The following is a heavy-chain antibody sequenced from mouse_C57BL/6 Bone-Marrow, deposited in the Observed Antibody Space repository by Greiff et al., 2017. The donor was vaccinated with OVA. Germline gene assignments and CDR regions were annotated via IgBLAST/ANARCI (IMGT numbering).Heavy chain of an antibody. V-gene: IGHV1-42*01. CDR1: GYSFTGYY. CDR2: INPSTGGT. J-gene: IGHJ1*03. D-gene: IGHD1-1*01. Sequence: VQLQQSGPELVKPGASVKISCKASGYSFTGYYMNWVKQSPEKSLEWIGEINPSTGGTTYNQKFKAKATLTVDKSSSTAYMQLKSLTSEDSAVYYCARPHYYGSSYWYFDVWGTGTTVTVSS. CDR3: ARPHYYGSSYWYFDV.